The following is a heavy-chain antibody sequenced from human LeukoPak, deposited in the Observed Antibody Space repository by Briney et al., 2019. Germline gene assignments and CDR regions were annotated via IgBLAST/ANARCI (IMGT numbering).Heavy chain of an antibody. J-gene: IGHJ5*02. CDR1: GGSISSYY. D-gene: IGHD2-2*01. CDR3: ARFHGVYCSSTSCYPVWFDP. V-gene: IGHV4-59*01. CDR2: IYYSGST. Sequence: SETLSLTCTVSGGSISSYYWSWIRQPPGKGLEWIGYIYYSGSTNYNPSLKSRVTISVDTSKNQFSLKLSSVTAAGTAVYYCARFHGVYCSSTSCYPVWFDPWGQGTLVTVSS.